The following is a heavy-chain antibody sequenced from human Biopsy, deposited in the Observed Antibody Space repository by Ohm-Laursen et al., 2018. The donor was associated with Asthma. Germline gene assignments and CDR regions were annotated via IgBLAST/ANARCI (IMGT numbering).Heavy chain of an antibody. CDR3: AGAADYSHYYGIDV. D-gene: IGHD3-10*01. CDR1: GYTFNSAG. J-gene: IGHJ6*02. Sequence: GASVKVSCKTSGYTFNSAGITWVRQAPGQGLEWMGWISVYNGNTKVAQKLQDRVTMITDTSTSTAYMELRSLRSDDTAVYFCAGAADYSHYYGIDVWGQGTTVTVS. V-gene: IGHV1-18*01. CDR2: ISVYNGNT.